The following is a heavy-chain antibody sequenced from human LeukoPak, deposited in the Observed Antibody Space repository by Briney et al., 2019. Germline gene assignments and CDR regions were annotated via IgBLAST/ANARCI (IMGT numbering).Heavy chain of an antibody. CDR1: GGSISSSSYY. D-gene: IGHD3-10*01. Sequence: SETLSLTCTVSGGSISSSSYYWGWIRQPPGKGLEWIGSIYYSGSTYYNPSLKSRVTISVDTSKNQCSLKLSSVTAADTAVYYCARHGYYYGSGSYFDLYFDYWGQGTLVTVSS. CDR2: IYYSGST. V-gene: IGHV4-39*01. J-gene: IGHJ4*02. CDR3: ARHGYYYGSGSYFDLYFDY.